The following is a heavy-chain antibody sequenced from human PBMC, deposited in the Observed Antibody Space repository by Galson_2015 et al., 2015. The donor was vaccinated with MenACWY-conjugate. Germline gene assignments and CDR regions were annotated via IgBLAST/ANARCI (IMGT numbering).Heavy chain of an antibody. CDR3: ARHPPGGRGMDV. J-gene: IGHJ6*02. Sequence: QSGAEVKKPGESLQISCKATGYTFTTYWIGWVRQMPGKGLEWMGLISPGDSNTRYSPSFHGQVTISADKSITTAYLQWSSLKASDTAMYYCARHPPGGRGMDVWGQGTTVTVSS. CDR1: GYTFTTYW. V-gene: IGHV5-51*01. D-gene: IGHD1-26*01. CDR2: ISPGDSNT.